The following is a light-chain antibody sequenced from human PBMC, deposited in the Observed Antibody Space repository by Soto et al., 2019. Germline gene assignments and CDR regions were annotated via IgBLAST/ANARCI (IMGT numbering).Light chain of an antibody. CDR1: SSDVGGYNY. CDR3: SSYGGGNAVV. V-gene: IGLV2-8*01. CDR2: EVS. Sequence: QSVLTQPPSASGSTGQSVTISCTGTSSDVGGYNYVSWYQQHPGKASKLMIYEVSKRPSGVPDRFSGSKAGNTASLTVSGLQAEDEADYYCSSYGGGNAVVFGGGTKLTVL. J-gene: IGLJ2*01.